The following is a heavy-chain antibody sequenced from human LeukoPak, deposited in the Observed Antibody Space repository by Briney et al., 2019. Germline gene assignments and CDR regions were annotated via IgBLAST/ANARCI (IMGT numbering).Heavy chain of an antibody. Sequence: PGRSLRLSCAASGFTFDDYAMHWVRQAPGKGLEWVSGISWNSGSIGYADSVKGRFTISRDNAKNSLYLQMNSLRAEDTALYYCAKDMGSGSYRGGFDYWGQGTLVTVSS. CDR3: AKDMGSGSYRGGFDY. CDR2: ISWNSGSI. J-gene: IGHJ4*02. V-gene: IGHV3-9*01. CDR1: GFTFDDYA. D-gene: IGHD1-26*01.